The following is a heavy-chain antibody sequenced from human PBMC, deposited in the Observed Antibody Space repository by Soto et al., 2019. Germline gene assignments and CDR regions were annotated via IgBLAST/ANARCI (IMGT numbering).Heavy chain of an antibody. D-gene: IGHD1-1*01. CDR2: INAGNGST. V-gene: IGHV1-3*01. CDR3: ARRAEGGYNYGY. Sequence: QVQLVQSGAEVKKPGASVKVSCKASGYTFTSYAMHWVRQAPGQRLEWMGGINAGNGSTKYSQKFQGRVTITRDTSASAAYMELRSLRCEDTAVYDCARRAEGGYNYGYWGQGTLVTVSS. J-gene: IGHJ4*02. CDR1: GYTFTSYA.